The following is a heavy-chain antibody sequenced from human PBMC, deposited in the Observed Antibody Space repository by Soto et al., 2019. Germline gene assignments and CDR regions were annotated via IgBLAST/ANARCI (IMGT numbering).Heavy chain of an antibody. CDR2: LSSDGFGA. V-gene: IGHV3-74*03. D-gene: IGHD3-16*01. J-gene: IGHJ4*02. CDR1: DFSLSPYW. CDR3: ARDLGGPDY. Sequence: LRLSCAASDFSLSPYWMHWVRQVPGRGLEWVARLSSDGFGAPYADSVKGRFLISRDIARNTLSLQMNSLRANDTAVYYCARDLGGPDYWGRGTSVTVSS.